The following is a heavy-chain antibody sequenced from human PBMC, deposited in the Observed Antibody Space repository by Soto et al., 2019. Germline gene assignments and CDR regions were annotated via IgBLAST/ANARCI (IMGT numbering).Heavy chain of an antibody. Sequence: HLQLQESGPGLVKPSETLSLTCTVSGGPISGSSYYWGWVRQPPGKGLEWIGSIYYSGSTYYNPSLKSRVTISVDTSKNHFSLKLSSVTAADTAVYFCARQFCTSSVCYTYFDYWGQGILVTVSS. CDR2: IYYSGST. V-gene: IGHV4-39*01. D-gene: IGHD2-2*02. J-gene: IGHJ4*02. CDR3: ARQFCTSSVCYTYFDY. CDR1: GGPISGSSYY.